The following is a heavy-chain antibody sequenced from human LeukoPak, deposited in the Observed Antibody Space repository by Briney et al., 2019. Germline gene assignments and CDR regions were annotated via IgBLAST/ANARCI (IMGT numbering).Heavy chain of an antibody. V-gene: IGHV3-9*01. D-gene: IGHD5-12*01. CDR1: GLTFDDYA. CDR2: ISWNSGSI. J-gene: IGHJ4*02. CDR3: AKDISGSDRGGFDY. Sequence: GGSLRLSCASSGLTFDDYAMHWVRQAPGKGLEWVSGISWNSGSIGYADSVKGRFTISRDHAKNSLYLQMNSLRAEDTALYYCAKDISGSDRGGFDYWGQGTLVTVSS.